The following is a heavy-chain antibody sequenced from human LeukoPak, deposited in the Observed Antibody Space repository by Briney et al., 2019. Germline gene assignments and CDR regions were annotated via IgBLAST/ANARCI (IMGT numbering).Heavy chain of an antibody. CDR3: ARGGASGHYPEIDY. J-gene: IGHJ4*02. CDR2: IYYHENT. D-gene: IGHD3-22*01. V-gene: IGHV4-39*07. CDR1: GGSISSSSDY. Sequence: SETLSLTCTVSGGSISSSSDYWGWIRQAPGKGLEWIGSIYYHENTYYNSSLKSRVTISVDTSKNQFSLKLNSVTAADTAIYFCARGGASGHYPEIDYWGQGTLVTVSS.